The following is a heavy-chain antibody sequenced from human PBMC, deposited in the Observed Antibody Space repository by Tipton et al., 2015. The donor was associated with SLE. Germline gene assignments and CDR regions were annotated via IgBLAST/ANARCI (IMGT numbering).Heavy chain of an antibody. CDR2: IYYSGST. Sequence: TLSLTCTVSGGSISSYYWSWIRQPPGKGLEWIGYIYYSGSTNYNPSPKSRVTISVDTSKNQFSLKLSSGTAADTAVYYCARHRVGATYYFDYWGQGTLVTVSS. V-gene: IGHV4-59*08. CDR1: GGSISSYY. J-gene: IGHJ4*02. CDR3: ARHRVGATYYFDY. D-gene: IGHD1-26*01.